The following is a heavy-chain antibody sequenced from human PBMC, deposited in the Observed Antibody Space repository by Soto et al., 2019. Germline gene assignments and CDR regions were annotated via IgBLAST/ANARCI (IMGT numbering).Heavy chain of an antibody. D-gene: IGHD3-9*01. V-gene: IGHV4-30-4*01. J-gene: IGHJ3*02. CDR3: AREPHQNVLRYFDWLPHPPHNAFDI. CDR1: GGSISSGDYY. Sequence: QVQLQESGPGLVKPSQTLSLTCTVSGGSISSGDYYWSWIRQPPGKGLEWIGYIYDSGSTYYNPSLKSRVTISVDTSKNQFSLKLISVTAADTAVYYCAREPHQNVLRYFDWLPHPPHNAFDIWGQGTMVTVSS. CDR2: IYDSGST.